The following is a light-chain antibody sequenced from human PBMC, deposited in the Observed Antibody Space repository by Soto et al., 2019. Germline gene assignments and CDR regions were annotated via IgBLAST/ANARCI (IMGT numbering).Light chain of an antibody. V-gene: IGKV1-5*03. CDR2: KAS. CDR1: QTIGSW. J-gene: IGKJ1*01. Sequence: DLQMTQSPSTLSASVGDRVTITCRASQTIGSWLAWYQRKPGRAPKLLIYKASILESGVPSRFSGSGSGTEFTLTISSLQPDDFATYFCQQYYTYWTFGQGTKVDIK. CDR3: QQYYTYWT.